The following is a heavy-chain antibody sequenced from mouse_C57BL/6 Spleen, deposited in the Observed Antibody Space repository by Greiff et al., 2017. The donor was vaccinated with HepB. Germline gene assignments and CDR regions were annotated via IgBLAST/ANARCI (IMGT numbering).Heavy chain of an antibody. CDR1: GYAFSSSW. CDR3: ARSSNYWDGGWFAY. V-gene: IGHV1-82*01. J-gene: IGHJ3*01. Sequence: QVQLKQSGPELVKPGASVKISCKASGYAFSSSWMNWVKQRPGKGLEWIGRIYPGDGDTNYNGKFKGKATLTADKSSSTAYMQLSSLTSEDSAVYFCARSSNYWDGGWFAYWGQGTLVTVSA. D-gene: IGHD4-1*01. CDR2: IYPGDGDT.